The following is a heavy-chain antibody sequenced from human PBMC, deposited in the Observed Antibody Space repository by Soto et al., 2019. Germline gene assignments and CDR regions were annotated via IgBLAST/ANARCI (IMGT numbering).Heavy chain of an antibody. CDR1: GGSITSGSYY. V-gene: IGHV4-31*03. D-gene: IGHD4-17*01. CDR2: IYYSGNT. J-gene: IGHJ5*02. Sequence: QVQLQESGPGLVKPSQTLSLTCTVSGGSITSGSYYWSWIRQHPGKGLEWIGYIYYSGNTYYNPSLKSRVSISIDTSKTQFSLKVSSVTAADTAVYFCARVPYGDYVWFDPWGQGTLVTVSS. CDR3: ARVPYGDYVWFDP.